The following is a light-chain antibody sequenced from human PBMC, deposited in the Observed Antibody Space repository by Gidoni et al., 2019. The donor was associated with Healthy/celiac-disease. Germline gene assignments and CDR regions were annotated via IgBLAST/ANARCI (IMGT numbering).Light chain of an antibody. J-gene: IGLJ2*01. CDR3: QVWDSSSDHVV. CDR2: DDS. V-gene: IGLV3-21*02. Sequence: SYVLTQPPSVSVAPGQTARITCGGTNIGSKSVHWYQQKPGQAQVMVVYDDSDRPSGIPERFSGSNSGNTATLTISRVEAGDEADYYCQVWDSSSDHVVFGGGTKLTVI. CDR1: NIGSKS.